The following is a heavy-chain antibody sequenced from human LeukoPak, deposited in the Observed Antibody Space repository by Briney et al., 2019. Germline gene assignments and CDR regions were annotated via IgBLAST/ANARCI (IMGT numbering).Heavy chain of an antibody. V-gene: IGHV3-74*01. CDR3: AKSRSGYSYRYFDY. Sequence: GGSLRLSCAASGFTFSSYWMHWVRQAPGKGLVWVSRINSDGSSTSYADSVKGRFTISRDNSKNTLYLQMNSLRPEDTAMYYCAKSRSGYSYRYFDYWGQGTLVTVSS. CDR2: INSDGSST. D-gene: IGHD5-18*01. J-gene: IGHJ4*02. CDR1: GFTFSSYW.